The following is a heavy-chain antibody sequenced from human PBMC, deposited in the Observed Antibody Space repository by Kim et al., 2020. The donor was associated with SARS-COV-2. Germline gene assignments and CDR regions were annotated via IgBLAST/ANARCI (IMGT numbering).Heavy chain of an antibody. D-gene: IGHD6-13*01. V-gene: IGHV3-7*01. CDR2: IKQDGSEK. J-gene: IGHJ4*02. Sequence: GGSLRLSCAASGFTFSSYWMSWVRQAPGKGLEWVANIKQDGSEKYYVDSVKGRFTISRDNAKNSLYLQMNSLRAEDTAVYYCARESPGYSSSWYNPLDYWGQGTLVTVSS. CDR3: ARESPGYSSSWYNPLDY. CDR1: GFTFSSYW.